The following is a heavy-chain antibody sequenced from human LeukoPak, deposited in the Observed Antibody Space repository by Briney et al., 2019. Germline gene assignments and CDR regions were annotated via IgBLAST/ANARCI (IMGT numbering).Heavy chain of an antibody. Sequence: PGGSLRLSCAAFGFTFSSYWMSWVRQAPGKGLEWVANIKQDGSEKYYVDSVKGRFTISRDNAKNSLYLQMNSLRAEDTAVYYCARINSGSYYPFDYWGQGTLVTVSS. CDR2: IKQDGSEK. D-gene: IGHD1-26*01. CDR3: ARINSGSYYPFDY. V-gene: IGHV3-7*01. CDR1: GFTFSSYW. J-gene: IGHJ4*02.